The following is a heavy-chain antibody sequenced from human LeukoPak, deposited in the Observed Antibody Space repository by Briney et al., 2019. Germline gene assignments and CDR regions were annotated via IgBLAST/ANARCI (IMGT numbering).Heavy chain of an antibody. D-gene: IGHD7-27*01. CDR1: GYTLTELS. V-gene: IGHV1-24*01. CDR3: ATATNWGESYFDY. J-gene: IGHJ4*02. Sequence: GASVKVSCKVSGYTLTELSMHWVRQAPGKGLEWMGGFDPEDGETIYAQKFQGRVTMTGDTSTDTAYMELSSLRSEDTAVYYCATATNWGESYFDYWGQGTLVTVSS. CDR2: FDPEDGET.